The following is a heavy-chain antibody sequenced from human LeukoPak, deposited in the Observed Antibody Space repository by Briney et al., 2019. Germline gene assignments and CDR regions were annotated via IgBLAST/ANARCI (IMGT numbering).Heavy chain of an antibody. V-gene: IGHV4-39*01. CDR2: IYYSGST. D-gene: IGHD6-19*01. Sequence: PSETLSLTCTVSGGSISSSSYYWGWIRQPPGKGLEWIGSIYYSGSTYYNPSLKSRVTISVDTSKNQFSLKLSSVTAADTAVYYCARGRGSSGWYRGNWFDPWGQGTLVTVSS. J-gene: IGHJ5*02. CDR1: GGSISSSSYY. CDR3: ARGRGSSGWYRGNWFDP.